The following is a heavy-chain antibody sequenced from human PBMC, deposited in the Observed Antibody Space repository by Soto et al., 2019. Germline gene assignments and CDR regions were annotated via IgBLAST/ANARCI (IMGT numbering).Heavy chain of an antibody. CDR3: AKDISYTAVPATEFDY. V-gene: IGHV3-9*01. J-gene: IGHJ4*02. CDR2: ISWNSGSI. D-gene: IGHD6-19*01. CDR1: GFTFDDYA. Sequence: EVQLVESGGGLVQPGRSLRLSCAASGFTFDDYAMHWVRQAPGKGLEWVSGISWNSGSIGYADSVKCRFTISRDNAKNSLYLQMNTVRAEDTALYYCAKDISYTAVPATEFDYWGQGTLVTVSS.